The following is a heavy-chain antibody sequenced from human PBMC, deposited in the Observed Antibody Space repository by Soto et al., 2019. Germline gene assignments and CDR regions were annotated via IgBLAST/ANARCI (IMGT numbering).Heavy chain of an antibody. V-gene: IGHV3-74*01. CDR1: GFAFSSYW. CDR3: IKASSVAGVGGYR. D-gene: IGHD6-19*01. J-gene: IGHJ4*02. Sequence: EVQLVESGGGLVQPGGSLRLSCAASGFAFSSYWMHWVRQVPGKGPVWVSRISSDGRNATYADSVKGRFTISRDNVKSTILLQMDGVADEGTGVYDWIKASSVAGVGGYRGGGGTLFAVSS. CDR2: ISSDGRNA.